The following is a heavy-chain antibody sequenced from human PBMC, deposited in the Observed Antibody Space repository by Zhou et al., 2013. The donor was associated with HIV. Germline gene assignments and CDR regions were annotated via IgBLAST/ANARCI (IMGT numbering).Heavy chain of an antibody. CDR2: INPSSGST. Sequence: QVQLVQSGAEVKKPGASVKVSCKASGYTFISFYMHWVRQAPGQGLEWMGVINPSSGSTTYAEKFQGRVTMTTDTSTSTLYMELSSLRSEDTAVYYCARDRYCPIPAAPPTXYVSAGPWVPSVRTSVPPAVPPTDPTYG. CDR3: ARDRYCPIPAAPPTXYVSAGPWVPSVRTSVPPAVPPTDPTYG. J-gene: IGHJ6*01. D-gene: IGHD2-2*01. CDR1: GYTFISFY. V-gene: IGHV1-46*03.